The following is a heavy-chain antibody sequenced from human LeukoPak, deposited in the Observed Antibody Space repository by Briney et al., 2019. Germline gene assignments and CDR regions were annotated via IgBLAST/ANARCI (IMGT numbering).Heavy chain of an antibody. CDR1: GFTFSTYW. J-gene: IGHJ3*02. CDR3: AKERYCTISSCYTGSAFDI. V-gene: IGHV3-7*04. CDR2: IKQDGSEK. D-gene: IGHD2-2*02. Sequence: GGSLRLSCAASGFTFSTYWMSWVRQASGKGPEWVASIKQDGSEKYYVDSVKGRFTISRDNAKNSLYLEMNTLRAEDTAVYYCAKERYCTISSCYTGSAFDIWGQGTMVTVSS.